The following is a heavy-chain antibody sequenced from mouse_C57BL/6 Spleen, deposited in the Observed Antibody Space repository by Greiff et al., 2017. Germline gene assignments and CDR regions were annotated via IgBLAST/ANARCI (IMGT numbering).Heavy chain of an antibody. J-gene: IGHJ2*01. V-gene: IGHV1-22*01. Sequence: VQLKQSGPELVKPGASVKMSCKASGYTFTDYNMHWVKQSHGKSLEWLGYINPNNGGTSYNQMFKGKATLTVNQSSSTAYMELSSLTSEDSAVYYCERDDGSGVFFDYWGQGTTLTVAS. CDR1: GYTFTDYN. CDR2: INPNNGGT. D-gene: IGHD1-1*01. CDR3: ERDDGSGVFFDY.